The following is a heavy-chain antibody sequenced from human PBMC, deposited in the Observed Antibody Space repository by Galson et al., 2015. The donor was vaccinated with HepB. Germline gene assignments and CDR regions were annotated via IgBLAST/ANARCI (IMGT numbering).Heavy chain of an antibody. CDR3: ARAWCINSCRTIYFDY. CDR1: GFTFSSYW. D-gene: IGHD2-8*01. CDR2: IKQDGSEK. V-gene: IGHV3-7*05. J-gene: IGHJ4*02. Sequence: SLRLSCAASGFTFSSYWMSWVRQAPGKGLEWVANIKQDGSEKYYVDSVKGRFTISRDNAKNSLYLQMNSLRAEDTAVYYCARAWCINSCRTIYFDYWGQGTLVTVSS.